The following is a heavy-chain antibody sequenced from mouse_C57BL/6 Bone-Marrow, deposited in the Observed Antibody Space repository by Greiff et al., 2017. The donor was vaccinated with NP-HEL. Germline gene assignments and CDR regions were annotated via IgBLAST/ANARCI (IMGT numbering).Heavy chain of an antibody. Sequence: DVQLQESGPGLVKPSQSLSLTCSVTGYSITSGYYWNWIRQFPGNKLEWMGYISYDGSNNYNPSLKNRISITRDTSKNQFFLKLNSVTTEDSATYYCARRYYGSDVWGTGTTVTVSS. D-gene: IGHD1-1*01. CDR1: GYSITSGYY. CDR3: ARRYYGSDV. J-gene: IGHJ1*03. V-gene: IGHV3-6*01. CDR2: ISYDGSN.